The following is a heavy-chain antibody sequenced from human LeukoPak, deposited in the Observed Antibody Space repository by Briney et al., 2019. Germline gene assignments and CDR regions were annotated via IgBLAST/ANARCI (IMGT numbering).Heavy chain of an antibody. CDR1: GFTFSSYS. CDR3: ARDSSGYWVFDY. D-gene: IGHD3-22*01. J-gene: IGHJ4*02. CDR2: ISSSSSYI. Sequence: GGSLTLSCAASGFTFSSYSMIWVRQAPGKGLEWVSSISSSSSYIYYADSVKGRFTISRDNAKNSLYLQMNSRRAEDTAVYYCARDSSGYWVFDYWGQGTLVTVSS. V-gene: IGHV3-21*01.